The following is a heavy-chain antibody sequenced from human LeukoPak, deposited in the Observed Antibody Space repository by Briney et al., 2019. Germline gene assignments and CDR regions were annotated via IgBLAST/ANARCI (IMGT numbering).Heavy chain of an antibody. D-gene: IGHD3-22*01. CDR1: GFTFSSYA. V-gene: IGHV3-23*01. CDR3: AKVDRDSSGYYPDY. Sequence: PGGSLRLSCAASGFTFSSYAMSWVRQAPGKGLEWVSAISGSGGSTYYADSVKGRFTISRDNSKNTLYVQMNSLRAEDTAVYYCAKVDRDSSGYYPDYWGQGTLVTVSS. CDR2: ISGSGGST. J-gene: IGHJ4*02.